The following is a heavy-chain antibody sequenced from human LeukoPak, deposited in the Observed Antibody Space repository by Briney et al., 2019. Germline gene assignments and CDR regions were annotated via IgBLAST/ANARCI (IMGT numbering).Heavy chain of an antibody. J-gene: IGHJ4*01. D-gene: IGHD3-22*01. V-gene: IGHV1-2*02. Sequence: ASVYASPKASGYTFSAFFVNCVRQAPGQGLEWMGWINPNSGDTNYAQKFQGRVTMTRDTSISTAYMELSRLSSDDTAVYYCARDVCSSGHEVFDYWGQGTLVTVSS. CDR2: INPNSGDT. CDR1: GYTFSAFF. CDR3: ARDVCSSGHEVFDY.